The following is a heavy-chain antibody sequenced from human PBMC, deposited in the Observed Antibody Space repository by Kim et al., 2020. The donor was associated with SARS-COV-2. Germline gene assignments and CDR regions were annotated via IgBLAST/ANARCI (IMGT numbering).Heavy chain of an antibody. CDR3: ASGPAGGYNYYRMDV. CDR1: GDTFSGHKG. CDR2: ITPFNGNR. D-gene: IGHD6-13*01. J-gene: IGHJ6*02. Sequence: SVKVSCKASGDTFSGHKGINWVRQAPGQGLEWMGRITPFNGNRNYAQSLQDRVTITADESTTTAYMELSSLRSEDTALYYCASGPAGGYNYYRMDVWGQGTTVTVSS. V-gene: IGHV1-69*11.